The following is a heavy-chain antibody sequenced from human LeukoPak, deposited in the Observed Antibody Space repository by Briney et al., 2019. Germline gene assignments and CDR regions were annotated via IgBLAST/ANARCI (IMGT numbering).Heavy chain of an antibody. D-gene: IGHD5-18*01. CDR3: AREEDRGDRYGSGDY. V-gene: IGHV3-30*03. J-gene: IGHJ4*02. CDR1: GFPLIIYG. Sequence: PGGSLRLSCEASGFPLIIYGIHWVRKVPGKGLKWVAAILFDGSNKNYADSLKGQFTVSRDNSKNTPYLQMNSLRGEDTAVYYCAREEDRGDRYGSGDYWGQGTLVTVSS. CDR2: ILFDGSNK.